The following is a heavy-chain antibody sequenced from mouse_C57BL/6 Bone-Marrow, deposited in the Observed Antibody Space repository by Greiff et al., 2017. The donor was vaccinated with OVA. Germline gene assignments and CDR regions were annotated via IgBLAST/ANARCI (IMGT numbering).Heavy chain of an antibody. V-gene: IGHV3-6*01. CDR2: ISYDGSN. Sequence: DVKLQESGPGLVKPSQSLSLTCSVTGYSITSGYYWNWIRQFPGNKLEWMGYISYDGSNNYNPSLKNRISITRDTSKNQFFLKLNSVTTEDTATYYCARDRVLGGAMDYWGQGTSVTVSS. CDR3: ARDRVLGGAMDY. D-gene: IGHD4-1*01. J-gene: IGHJ4*01. CDR1: GYSITSGYY.